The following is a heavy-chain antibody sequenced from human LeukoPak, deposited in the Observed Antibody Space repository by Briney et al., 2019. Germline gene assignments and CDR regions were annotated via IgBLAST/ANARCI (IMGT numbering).Heavy chain of an antibody. V-gene: IGHV3-23*01. CDR3: AKTLIVVAGGAFDI. J-gene: IGHJ3*02. CDR1: GFTFIRYA. CDR2: INGSGCST. Sequence: GGALRLSCAASGFTFIRYAMSWVRQAPGKGLEGVSAINGSGCSTYYADSVKDRLTISRHNPNNKLYLQMTSLRAEDTAVYYCAKTLIVVAGGAFDIWGQGTMVTVSS. D-gene: IGHD3-22*01.